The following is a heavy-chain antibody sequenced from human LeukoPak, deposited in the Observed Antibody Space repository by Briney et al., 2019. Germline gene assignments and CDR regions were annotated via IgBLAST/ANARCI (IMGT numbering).Heavy chain of an antibody. CDR1: GFTFSNYW. J-gene: IGHJ4*02. D-gene: IGHD6-13*01. V-gene: IGHV3-74*01. CDR3: ASASSHRIAAGGDY. Sequence: GESLRLSCAASGFTFSNYWMHWVRQAPGKGLVWVSRINSDGSSRNYADSVKGRFTISRDNAKITLYLQMNSLRAEDTAVYYCASASSHRIAAGGDYWGQGTLVTVSS. CDR2: INSDGSSR.